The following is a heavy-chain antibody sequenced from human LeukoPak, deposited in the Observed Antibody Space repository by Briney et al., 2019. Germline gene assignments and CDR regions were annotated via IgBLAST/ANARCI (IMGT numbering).Heavy chain of an antibody. D-gene: IGHD2-15*01. CDR1: GFTFSSYG. Sequence: GESLRLSCAASGFTFSSYGMHWVRQAPGKGLEWVAAMWYDGSIQYYADSVKGRFTISRDNSKNTLYLQMDSLRAEDTAVYYCARAGYCSGGSCYGRDYWGQGTLVSVFS. V-gene: IGHV3-33*01. J-gene: IGHJ4*02. CDR2: MWYDGSIQ. CDR3: ARAGYCSGGSCYGRDY.